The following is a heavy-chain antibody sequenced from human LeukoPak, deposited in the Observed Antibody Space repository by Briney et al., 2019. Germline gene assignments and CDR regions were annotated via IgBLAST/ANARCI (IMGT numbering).Heavy chain of an antibody. CDR1: GGSISSSSYY. J-gene: IGHJ4*02. V-gene: IGHV4-39*01. D-gene: IGHD4-17*01. Sequence: SETLSLTCTVSGGSISSSSYYWGWIRQPPGKGLEWIGSIYYSGSTYYNPSLKSRVTISVDTSKNQFSLKLSSVTAADTAVYYCARHENLGDPFDYWGQGTLVTVSS. CDR3: ARHENLGDPFDY. CDR2: IYYSGST.